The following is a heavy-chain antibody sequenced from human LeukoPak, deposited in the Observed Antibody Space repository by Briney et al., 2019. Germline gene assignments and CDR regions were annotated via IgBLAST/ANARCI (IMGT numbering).Heavy chain of an antibody. CDR3: ARWTYASDGSGY. D-gene: IGHD3-16*01. CDR2: INTDGSVT. J-gene: IGHJ4*02. CDR1: GFTFSSCW. V-gene: IGHV3-74*01. Sequence: PGGSLRLSCAASGFTFSSCWMHWVRQSPGKGLVWVSQINTDGSVTTYADSVKGRFTISRDNAKNTLYLQMNSLRAEDTAVYYCARWTYASDGSGYWGQGTLVTVSS.